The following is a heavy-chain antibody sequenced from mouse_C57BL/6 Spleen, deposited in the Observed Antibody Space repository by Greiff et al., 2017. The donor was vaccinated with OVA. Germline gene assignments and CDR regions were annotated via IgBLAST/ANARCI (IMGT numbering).Heavy chain of an antibody. V-gene: IGHV1-69*01. CDR2: IDPSDSYT. Sequence: VQLQQPGAELVMPGASVKLSCKASGYTFTSYWMHWVKQRPEQGLEWIGEIDPSDSYTNYNQKFKGKSTLTVDKSSSTAYMQLSSLTSEDSAVYYCARKGAYDYWLDYWGQGTTLTVSS. CDR1: GYTFTSYW. D-gene: IGHD2-4*01. CDR3: ARKGAYDYWLDY. J-gene: IGHJ2*01.